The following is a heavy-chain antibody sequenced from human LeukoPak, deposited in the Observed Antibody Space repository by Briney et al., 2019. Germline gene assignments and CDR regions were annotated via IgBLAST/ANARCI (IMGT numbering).Heavy chain of an antibody. CDR1: GFTFSNAW. Sequence: GGSLRLSCAASGFTFSNAWMSWVRQAPGKGLEWVGRIKSKTDGGTTDYAAPVKGRFTISRDDSKNTLYLQMNSLKTEDTAVYYCTTDKNYYDSRGHGDYFDSGGQGPLVTVSS. J-gene: IGHJ4*02. CDR2: IKSKTDGGTT. D-gene: IGHD3-22*01. V-gene: IGHV3-15*01. CDR3: TTDKNYYDSRGHGDYFDS.